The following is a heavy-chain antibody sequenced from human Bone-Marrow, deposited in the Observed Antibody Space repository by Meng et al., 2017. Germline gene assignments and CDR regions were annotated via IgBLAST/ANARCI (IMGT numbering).Heavy chain of an antibody. J-gene: IGHJ5*02. V-gene: IGHV1-3*01. D-gene: IGHD6-13*01. Sequence: ASVKVSCKASGYTFTSYAMHWVRQAPGQRLEWMGWINAGNGNTKYSQKFQGRVTITRDTSASTAYMELSSLRSEDTAVYYCARGPPSIAAAGPGGSNWFDPWGQGTLVTVSS. CDR1: GYTFTSYA. CDR3: ARGPPSIAAAGPGGSNWFDP. CDR2: INAGNGNT.